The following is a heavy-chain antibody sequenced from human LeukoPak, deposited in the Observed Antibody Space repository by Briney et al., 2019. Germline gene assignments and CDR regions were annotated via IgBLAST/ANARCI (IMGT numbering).Heavy chain of an antibody. J-gene: IGHJ4*02. CDR1: GGTFSSYA. Sequence: SVKVSCKASGGTFSSYAISWVRQAPGQGLEWMGRIIPIFGTANYAQKFQGRVTITTDESTSTAYMELSSLRSEDTAVYYCARDVGEGYCSGGSCSDYWGQGTLVTVSS. CDR3: ARDVGEGYCSGGSCSDY. D-gene: IGHD2-15*01. CDR2: IIPIFGTA. V-gene: IGHV1-69*05.